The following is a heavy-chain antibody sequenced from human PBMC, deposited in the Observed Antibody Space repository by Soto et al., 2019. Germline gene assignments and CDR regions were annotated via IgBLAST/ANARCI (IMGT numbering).Heavy chain of an antibody. J-gene: IGHJ5*02. CDR1: GYTFTSYA. CDR2: INAGNGNT. V-gene: IGHV1-3*01. Sequence: ASVKVSCKASGYTFTSYAMHWVRQAPGQRLEWMGWINAGNGNTKYSQKFQGRVTITRDTSASTAYMELSSLRSEDTAVYYCARTRIAVASSSWFDPWGQGTLVTVSS. CDR3: ARTRIAVASSSWFDP. D-gene: IGHD6-19*01.